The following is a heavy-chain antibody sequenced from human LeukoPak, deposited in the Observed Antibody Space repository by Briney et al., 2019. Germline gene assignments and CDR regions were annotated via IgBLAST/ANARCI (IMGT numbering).Heavy chain of an antibody. J-gene: IGHJ5*02. Sequence: GGSLRLSCAASGFTFSSYEMNWVRQAPGKGLEWVSYISSSCSTIYYADSVKGRLTISRDNAKNSLYLQMNSLRAEDTAVYYCATQPYSSSWGGTGPNWFDPWGQGTLVTVSS. CDR1: GFTFSSYE. CDR3: ATQPYSSSWGGTGPNWFDP. V-gene: IGHV3-48*03. CDR2: ISSSCSTI. D-gene: IGHD6-13*01.